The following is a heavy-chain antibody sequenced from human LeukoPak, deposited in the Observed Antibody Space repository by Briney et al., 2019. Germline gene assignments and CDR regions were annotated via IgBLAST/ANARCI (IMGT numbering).Heavy chain of an antibody. CDR1: GFTFSLNE. CDR2: INGPATNI. Sequence: PGGSLRLSCAASGFTFSLNEMNWVRQAPGKGLEWVPYINGPATNIFYADSVKGRFTISRDNAKNSLYLQMNSLRAEDTAVYYCAELGITMIGGVWGKGTTVTISS. D-gene: IGHD3-10*02. CDR3: AELGITMIGGV. J-gene: IGHJ6*04. V-gene: IGHV3-48*03.